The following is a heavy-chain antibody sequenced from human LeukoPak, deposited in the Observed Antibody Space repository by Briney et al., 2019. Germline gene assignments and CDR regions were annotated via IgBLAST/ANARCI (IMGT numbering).Heavy chain of an antibody. V-gene: IGHV3-30*18. CDR1: GFTFSSYG. Sequence: GRSLRLSCAASGFTFSSYGMHWVRQAPGKGLEWVAVISYDGSNKYYADSVKGRFTISRDNSKNTLYLKMNSLRAEDTAVYYCAKEAYFDYWGQGTLVTVSS. J-gene: IGHJ4*02. CDR3: AKEAYFDY. CDR2: ISYDGSNK.